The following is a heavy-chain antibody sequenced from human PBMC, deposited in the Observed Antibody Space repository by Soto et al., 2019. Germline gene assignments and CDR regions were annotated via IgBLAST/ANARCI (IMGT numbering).Heavy chain of an antibody. Sequence: TQSLTCTVTRVSIRSFSWHWFRRPPGKGLEWLGYLYFNGNTDYNPSLKSRVTISVDTSKNQFSLNLRSVTTADTAVYYCARRGYGPGFPYYYGMDVWGQGT. CDR3: ARRGYGPGFPYYYGMDV. D-gene: IGHD3-10*01. CDR1: RVSIRSFS. V-gene: IGHV4-59*01. J-gene: IGHJ6*02. CDR2: LYFNGNT.